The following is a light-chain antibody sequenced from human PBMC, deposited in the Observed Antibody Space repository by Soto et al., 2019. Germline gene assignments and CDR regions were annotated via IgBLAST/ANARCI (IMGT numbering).Light chain of an antibody. J-gene: IGLJ2*01. CDR1: SSDVGGYNY. CDR2: DVS. Sequence: QSVLTQPRSVSGSPGQSVTISCTGTSSDVGGYNYVSWYQQHPGKAPKLMIYDVSKRPSGVPDRFSGSKSGNTASLTISGLQAEDEADYSCCSYACSAVVFGGGTKLTVL. V-gene: IGLV2-11*01. CDR3: CSYACSAVV.